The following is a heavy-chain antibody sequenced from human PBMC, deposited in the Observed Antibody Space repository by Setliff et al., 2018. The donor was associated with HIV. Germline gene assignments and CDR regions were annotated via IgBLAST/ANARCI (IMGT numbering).Heavy chain of an antibody. CDR1: GYTVTELY. J-gene: IGHJ4*02. V-gene: IGHV1-24*01. D-gene: IGHD5-12*01. Sequence: ASVKVSCKVSGYTVTELYINWVRQAPGKGPEWMGGFDPEDNKIVYAQKFQGRVTTTEDTSTDTAYMELSSLRPEDTAVYYCATRIRDGHRGYGYFDFWGQGTLVTVSS. CDR2: FDPEDNKI. CDR3: ATRIRDGHRGYGYFDF.